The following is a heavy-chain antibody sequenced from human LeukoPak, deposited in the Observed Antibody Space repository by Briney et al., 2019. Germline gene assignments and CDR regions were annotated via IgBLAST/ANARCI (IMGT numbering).Heavy chain of an antibody. Sequence: PGGSLRLSCAASGFTFSNYILNWVRQAPGEGLEWVSSSSTSSTYRYYADSVKGRFTISRDNAKSSLYLQMNSLRAEDTAVYYCARAMSFYYGSAFDYWGQGALVTVSS. CDR2: SSTSSTYR. CDR1: GFTFSNYI. J-gene: IGHJ4*02. D-gene: IGHD3-10*01. V-gene: IGHV3-21*01. CDR3: ARAMSFYYGSAFDY.